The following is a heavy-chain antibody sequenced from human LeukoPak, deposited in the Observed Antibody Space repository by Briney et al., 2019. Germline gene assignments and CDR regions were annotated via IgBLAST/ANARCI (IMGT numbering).Heavy chain of an antibody. V-gene: IGHV3-53*05. CDR3: AKDYSKTSYYGSGTHYRPNWFAP. CDR1: GFIVSSNY. D-gene: IGHD3-10*01. CDR2: IYSGGST. J-gene: IGHJ5*02. Sequence: GGSLRLSCAASGFIVSSNYMSWVRQAPGKGLEWVSVIYSGGSTYYADSVKGRFTISRDNSKNTLYLQMNSLRAEDTAVYYCAKDYSKTSYYGSGTHYRPNWFAPWGQGTLVTVSS.